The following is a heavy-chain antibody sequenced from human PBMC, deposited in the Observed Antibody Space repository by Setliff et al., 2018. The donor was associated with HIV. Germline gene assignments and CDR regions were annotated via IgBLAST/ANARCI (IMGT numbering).Heavy chain of an antibody. J-gene: IGHJ6*03. CDR2: IYSSGSI. CDR1: GGSISSHC. CDR3: ARGLLESDYDYINIYNYFYMDV. Sequence: LSLTCTVSGGSISSHCWSWIRQSPGKALEWIGYIYSSGSIIYNPSLKSRVTMSVDTSQNQVSLDLDSVTAADTAVYYCARGLLESDYDYINIYNYFYMDVWGKGTTVTVSS. D-gene: IGHD5-12*01. V-gene: IGHV4-59*11.